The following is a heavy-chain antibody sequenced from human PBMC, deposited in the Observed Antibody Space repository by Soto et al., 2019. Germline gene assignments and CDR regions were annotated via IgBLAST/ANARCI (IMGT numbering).Heavy chain of an antibody. D-gene: IGHD3-22*01. CDR3: ARDPTPDTYYYDRSYFDY. CDR2: ISSSSSTI. CDR1: GFTFSSYS. Sequence: GGSLRLSCAASGFTFSSYSMNWVRQAPGKGLEWVSYISSSSSTIYYADSVKGRFTISRDNAKNSLYLQMNSLRDEDTAVYYCARDPTPDTYYYDRSYFDYWGQGTLVTVSS. V-gene: IGHV3-48*02. J-gene: IGHJ4*02.